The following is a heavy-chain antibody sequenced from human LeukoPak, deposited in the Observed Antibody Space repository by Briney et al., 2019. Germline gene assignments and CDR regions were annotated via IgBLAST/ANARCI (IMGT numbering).Heavy chain of an antibody. Sequence: GSLRLSCAASGFTFSNYAMSWVRQPPGKGLEWIGEINHSGSTNYNPSLKSRVTISVDTSKNQFSLKLSSVTAADTAVYYCARVGTAYYDYVWGSYRYTGWFDPWGQGTLVTVSS. V-gene: IGHV4-34*01. CDR2: INHSGST. CDR3: ARVGTAYYDYVWGSYRYTGWFDP. CDR1: GFTFSNYA. D-gene: IGHD3-16*02. J-gene: IGHJ5*02.